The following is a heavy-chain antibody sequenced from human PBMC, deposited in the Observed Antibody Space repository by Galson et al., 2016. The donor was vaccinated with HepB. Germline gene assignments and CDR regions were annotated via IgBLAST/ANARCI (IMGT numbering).Heavy chain of an antibody. CDR3: ARSTGDRGGYMDV. Sequence: CAISGDSVSSTSAGWNWIRQSPSRGLEWLGRTYSRSKWNNDYALSVKSRMSSNADTSKNQVSLQLNSVTPEDTAVYYCARSTGDRGGYMDVWGKWTTVTVSS. D-gene: IGHD3-16*01. J-gene: IGHJ6*03. CDR2: TYSRSKWNN. CDR1: GDSVSSTSAG. V-gene: IGHV6-1*01.